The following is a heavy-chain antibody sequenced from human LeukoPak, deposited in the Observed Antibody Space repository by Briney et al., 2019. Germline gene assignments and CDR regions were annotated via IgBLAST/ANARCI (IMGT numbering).Heavy chain of an antibody. D-gene: IGHD1-1*01. J-gene: IGHJ4*02. CDR3: ARRVPSQVITDYFDY. CDR1: GFTFSSYA. V-gene: IGHV3-23*01. CDR2: ISGSGGST. Sequence: GGSLRLSCAASGFTFSSYAMSWVRQAPGKGLEWVSAISGSGGSTYYADSVKGRFTISRDNAKNSLFLQMNSLRAEDTAVYYCARRVPSQVITDYFDYWGQGTLVTVSS.